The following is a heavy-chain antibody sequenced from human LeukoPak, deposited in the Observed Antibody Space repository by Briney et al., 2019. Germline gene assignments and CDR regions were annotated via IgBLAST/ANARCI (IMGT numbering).Heavy chain of an antibody. Sequence: SETLSLTCTVSGDFVSGISFYWSWIRQPPGKGLQYIGYIQYSGSTNYNPSLKSRVTISVDTSKNQFSLKLSSVTAADTAVYYCARYYDSSGYWSTPHFDSWGQGTLVTVSS. D-gene: IGHD3-22*01. CDR3: ARYYDSSGYWSTPHFDS. J-gene: IGHJ4*02. CDR1: GDFVSGISFY. V-gene: IGHV4-61*01. CDR2: IQYSGST.